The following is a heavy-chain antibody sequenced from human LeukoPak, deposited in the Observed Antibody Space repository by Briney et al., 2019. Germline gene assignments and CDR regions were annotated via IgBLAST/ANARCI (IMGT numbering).Heavy chain of an antibody. CDR2: ISSSGSSI. D-gene: IGHD3-10*01. CDR1: GFTFSSYE. V-gene: IGHV3-48*03. Sequence: GGSLRLSCAASGFTFSSYEMNWVRQAPGKGLEWVSYISSSGSSIYYADSVKGRFTITRDNAKKSLYLQMSSLRAGDTAVYYCARVGATYYYTTTTDYWGQGTLVTVSS. CDR3: ARVGATYYYTTTTDY. J-gene: IGHJ4*02.